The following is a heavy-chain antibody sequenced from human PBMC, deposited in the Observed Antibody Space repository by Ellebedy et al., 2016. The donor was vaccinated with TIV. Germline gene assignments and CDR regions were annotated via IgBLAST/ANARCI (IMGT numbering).Heavy chain of an antibody. Sequence: GGSLRLSCAASGFTFSSYGMHWVRQAPGKGLEWVAVIWYDGSNKYYADSVKGRFTISRDNSKNTLYLQMNSLRAEDTAVYYCASSIAAAGPVDYWGQGTLVTVSS. J-gene: IGHJ4*02. D-gene: IGHD6-13*01. CDR1: GFTFSSYG. CDR2: IWYDGSNK. V-gene: IGHV3-33*01. CDR3: ASSIAAAGPVDY.